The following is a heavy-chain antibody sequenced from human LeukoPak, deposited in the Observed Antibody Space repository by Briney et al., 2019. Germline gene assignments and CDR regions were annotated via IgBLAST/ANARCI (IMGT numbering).Heavy chain of an antibody. Sequence: PGGSLRLSCAASGFTSDDYGMSWVRQAPGKGLEWVSGINWNGGSTGYADSVKGRFTISRDNAKNSLYLQMNSLRAEDTALYYCARVLPSYCGGDCYSGSKDYWGQGTLVTVSS. CDR3: ARVLPSYCGGDCYSGSKDY. J-gene: IGHJ4*02. CDR1: GFTSDDYG. D-gene: IGHD2-21*02. V-gene: IGHV3-20*04. CDR2: INWNGGST.